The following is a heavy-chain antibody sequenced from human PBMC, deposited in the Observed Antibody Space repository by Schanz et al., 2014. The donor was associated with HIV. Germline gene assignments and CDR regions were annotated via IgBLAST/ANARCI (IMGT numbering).Heavy chain of an antibody. CDR3: ARDRVSGSSSSSWFDP. CDR1: GFTFDDFA. Sequence: EVQLVESGGGLVQPGRSLRLSCAASGFTFDDFAMHWVRQAPGKGLEWVSSISWNSGIIGYADSVKGRFSIPRDNAKNSLYLQIISLTAEDTAMYYCARDRVSGSSSSSWFDPWGQGTLVTVSS. D-gene: IGHD6-6*01. V-gene: IGHV3-9*01. J-gene: IGHJ5*02. CDR2: ISWNSGII.